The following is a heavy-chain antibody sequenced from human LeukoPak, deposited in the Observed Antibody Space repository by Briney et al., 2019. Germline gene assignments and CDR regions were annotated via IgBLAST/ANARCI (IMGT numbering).Heavy chain of an antibody. J-gene: IGHJ5*02. Sequence: PGGSLRLSCAASGFTISGYWMTWVRQAPGKGPEWVANIKQDGSEKTYVDSVKGRFTISRDNAKNSIYLQMNSLRVEDTAIYYCARDGGTDWYDPWGQGTLVSVSS. D-gene: IGHD3-16*01. CDR3: ARDGGTDWYDP. CDR2: IKQDGSEK. V-gene: IGHV3-7*01. CDR1: GFTISGYW.